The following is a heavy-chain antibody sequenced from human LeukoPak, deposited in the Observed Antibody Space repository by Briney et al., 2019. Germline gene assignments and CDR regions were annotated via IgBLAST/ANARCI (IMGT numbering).Heavy chain of an antibody. CDR2: IYYSGST. V-gene: IGHV4-59*01. D-gene: IGHD3-22*01. CDR3: ARESGYDSSGSPFDY. CDR1: GGSISSYY. J-gene: IGHJ4*02. Sequence: SETLSLTCTVSGGSISSYYWSWIRQPPGKGLEWIGYIYYSGSTNYNPSLKSRVTISVDTSKNQFSLKLSSVTAADTAVYYCARESGYDSSGSPFDYWGQGTLVTVSS.